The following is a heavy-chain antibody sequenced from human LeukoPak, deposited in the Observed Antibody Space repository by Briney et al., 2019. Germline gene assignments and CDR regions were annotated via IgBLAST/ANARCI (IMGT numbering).Heavy chain of an antibody. CDR1: GYTFTNYA. V-gene: IGHV7-4-1*02. Sequence: GASVKVSCKASGYTFTNYAMNWVRQAPGQGLEFMGWIHPSTGNPTYAQGFTGRFVFSLDTSVSTTYLQISSLKAEDTAVYYCAIWYCSGGRCYSNARTFDYWGQGTRVSVSS. J-gene: IGHJ4*02. D-gene: IGHD2-15*01. CDR3: AIWYCSGGRCYSNARTFDY. CDR2: IHPSTGNP.